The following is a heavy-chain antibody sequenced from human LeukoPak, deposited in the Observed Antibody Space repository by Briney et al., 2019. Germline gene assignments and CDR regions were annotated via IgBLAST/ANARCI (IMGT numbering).Heavy chain of an antibody. CDR1: GFTFSAHY. D-gene: IGHD4-11*01. CDR2: IRDKAKSYIA. CDR3: AVLYRGSNNYGVGY. Sequence: PGGSRRLSCAASGFTFSAHYMDWVRQAPGKGLEWVGRIRDKAKSYIAEYAASVKGRFTISRDDSKNSLYLQMTSLKTEDTAVYYCAVLYRGSNNYGVGYWGQGTLVTVSS. V-gene: IGHV3-72*01. J-gene: IGHJ4*02.